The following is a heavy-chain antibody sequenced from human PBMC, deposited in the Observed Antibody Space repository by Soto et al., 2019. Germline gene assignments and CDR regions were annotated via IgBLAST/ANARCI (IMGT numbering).Heavy chain of an antibody. V-gene: IGHV3-30*18. CDR3: VKVLIDYNYKYKLNN. CDR1: GFTVSNYG. Sequence: GGSLRLSCAASGFTVSNYGMHWVRQAPGKGLEWVAVISFEGSNEYFADSVKGRFTISRDNSKNTLYLEMNSLRAEDTGVYYFVKVLIDYNYKYKLNNWGRGPLVPVSS. CDR2: ISFEGSNE. J-gene: IGHJ4*02. D-gene: IGHD4-4*01.